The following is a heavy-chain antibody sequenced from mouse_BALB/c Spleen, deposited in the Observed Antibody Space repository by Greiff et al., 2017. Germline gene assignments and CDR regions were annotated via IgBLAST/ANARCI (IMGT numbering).Heavy chain of an antibody. V-gene: IGHV2-5-1*01. CDR1: GFSLTSYG. CDR3: AKNRGGVSSGAMDY. D-gene: IGHD1-3*01. Sequence: VQLQQSGPSLVQPSQSLSITCTVSGFSLTSYGVHWVRQSPGKGLEWLGVIWRGGSTDYNAAFMSRLSITKDNSKSQVFFKMNSLQADDTAIYYCAKNRGGVSSGAMDYWDQGTSVTVSS. CDR2: IWRGGST. J-gene: IGHJ4*01.